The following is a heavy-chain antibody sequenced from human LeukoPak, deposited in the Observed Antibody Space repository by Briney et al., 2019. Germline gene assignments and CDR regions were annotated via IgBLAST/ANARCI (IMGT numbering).Heavy chain of an antibody. CDR3: ARAPPYYGSGSYYGDFDY. J-gene: IGHJ4*02. V-gene: IGHV1-2*02. CDR2: NXNSGGT. Sequence: NXNSGGTNYAQKFQGRVTMTRDTSISTAYMELSRLRSDDTAVYYCARAPPYYGSGSYYGDFDYWGQGTLVTVSS. D-gene: IGHD3-10*01.